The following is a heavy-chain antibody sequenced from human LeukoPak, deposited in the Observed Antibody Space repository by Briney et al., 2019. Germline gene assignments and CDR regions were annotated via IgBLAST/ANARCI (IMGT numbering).Heavy chain of an antibody. Sequence: ASETLSLTCTVSGDSINSPRYFWGWIRQPPGKGLEWIGNVYYSGSTQYNPSLQSRVTISVDTSNNRISLQLTSVAASDTAVYYCARLGRDVVLMNWFDPWGRGTPVTVSS. CDR3: ARLGRDVVLMNWFDP. D-gene: IGHD2-21*01. J-gene: IGHJ5*02. CDR2: VYYSGST. CDR1: GDSINSPRYF. V-gene: IGHV4-39*02.